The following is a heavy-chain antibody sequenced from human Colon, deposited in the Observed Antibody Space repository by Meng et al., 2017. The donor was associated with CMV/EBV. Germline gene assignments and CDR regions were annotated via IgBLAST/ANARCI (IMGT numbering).Heavy chain of an antibody. CDR2: IIPIFGTA. V-gene: IGHV1-69*05. Sequence: KISCKASGGTFSSYAISWVRQAPGQGLEWMGGIIPIFGTANYAQKFQGRITITTDESTSTAYMELSSLRSEDTAVYYCVLGVVPAAHPFDYWGQGTLVTVSS. CDR1: GGTFSSYA. CDR3: VLGVVPAAHPFDY. D-gene: IGHD2-2*01. J-gene: IGHJ4*02.